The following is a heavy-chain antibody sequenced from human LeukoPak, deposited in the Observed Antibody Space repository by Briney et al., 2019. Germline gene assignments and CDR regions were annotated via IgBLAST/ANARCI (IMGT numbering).Heavy chain of an antibody. J-gene: IGHJ6*03. Sequence: ASVKVSCKASGYSFTGHYIHWVRQAPGQGLEWMGWLNPNSGGTNYAQKFQGRVTMTRDTSISTAYMELSRLRSDDTAVYYCARAPIDSYGSGSYYNYYYYYMDVWGKGTTVTISS. CDR2: LNPNSGGT. V-gene: IGHV1-2*02. CDR1: GYSFTGHY. D-gene: IGHD3-10*01. CDR3: ARAPIDSYGSGSYYNYYYYYMDV.